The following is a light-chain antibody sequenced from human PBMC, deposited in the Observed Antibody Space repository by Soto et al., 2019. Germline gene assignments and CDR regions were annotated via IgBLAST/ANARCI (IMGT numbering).Light chain of an antibody. V-gene: IGKV3-15*01. CDR3: QQYNNWWT. J-gene: IGKJ1*01. Sequence: EIVMTQSPATLSVSPGERATLSCRASQSVSNNLAWYQKKPGQAPRLLIYGASTRTTVIPARFSGSGSGTEFTLTISSLQSEYFAFYYCQQYNNWWTFGQGTRVDIK. CDR2: GAS. CDR1: QSVSNN.